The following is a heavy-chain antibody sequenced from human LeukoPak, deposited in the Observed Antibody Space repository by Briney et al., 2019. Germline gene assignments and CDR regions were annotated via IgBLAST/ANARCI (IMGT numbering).Heavy chain of an antibody. CDR1: GFTFSSYA. CDR2: ISGSGGST. Sequence: GGSLRLSCAASGFTFSSYAMSWVRQAPGKGLEWVSAISGSGGSTYYADSVKGRFTISRDNSKNTLYLQMNSLRAEDTAVYYCAKPLFGFRAVAGIFGYWGQGTLVTVSS. V-gene: IGHV3-23*01. D-gene: IGHD6-19*01. CDR3: AKPLFGFRAVAGIFGY. J-gene: IGHJ4*02.